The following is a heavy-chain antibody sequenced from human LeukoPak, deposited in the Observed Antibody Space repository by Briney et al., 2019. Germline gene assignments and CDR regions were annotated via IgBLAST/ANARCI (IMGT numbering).Heavy chain of an antibody. CDR2: IYYSGST. Sequence: SETLSLTCTVSGGSISSGGYYWSWIRQHPGKGLEWIGYIYYSGSTYYNPSLKSRVTISVDTSKNQFSLKLSSVTAADTAVYYCARDSTHYYYYGVDVWGQGTTVTVSS. D-gene: IGHD2/OR15-2a*01. CDR3: ARDSTHYYYYGVDV. CDR1: GGSISSGGYY. J-gene: IGHJ6*02. V-gene: IGHV4-31*03.